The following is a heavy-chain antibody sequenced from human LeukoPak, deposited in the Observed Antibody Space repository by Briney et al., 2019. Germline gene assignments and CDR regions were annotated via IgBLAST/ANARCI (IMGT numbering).Heavy chain of an antibody. CDR1: GYTFTGYY. CDR2: INPKSGGT. J-gene: IGHJ4*02. Sequence: ASVKVSCKASGYTFTGYYMHWVRQAPGQGLEWMGRINPKSGGTHYAQKFQGRVTMTRDTSISTDYMELSRLRSDDTAVYYCARAWRISGSYSGFAYWGQGTLVTVSS. D-gene: IGHD1-26*01. V-gene: IGHV1-2*06. CDR3: ARAWRISGSYSGFAY.